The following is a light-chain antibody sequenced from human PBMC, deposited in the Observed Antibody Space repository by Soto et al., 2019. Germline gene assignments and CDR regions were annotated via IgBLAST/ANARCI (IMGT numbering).Light chain of an antibody. V-gene: IGLV2-11*01. CDR2: DVS. Sequence: QSVLTQPRSVSGSPGQSVTISCTGTSSDVGGYNSVSWYQQHPGKAPKLMIYDVSKRPSGVPDRFSGSKSGNTASLTISGLQAEDEADYYCCSYAGSYKVFGTGTKV. CDR1: SSDVGGYNS. J-gene: IGLJ1*01. CDR3: CSYAGSYKV.